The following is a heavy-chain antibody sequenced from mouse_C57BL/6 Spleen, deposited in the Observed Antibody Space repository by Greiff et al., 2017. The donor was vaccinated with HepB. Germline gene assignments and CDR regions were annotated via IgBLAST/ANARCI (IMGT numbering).Heavy chain of an antibody. CDR1: GFNIKNTY. D-gene: IGHD4-1*01. V-gene: IGHV14-3*01. CDR3: ARGTGTDAMDY. J-gene: IGHJ4*01. CDR2: IDPANGNT. Sequence: EVKLVESVAELVRPGASVKLSCTASGFNIKNTYMHWVKQRPEQGLEWIGRIDPANGNTKYAPKFPGKATITADTSSNTAYLQLSSLTSEDTAIYYCARGTGTDAMDYWGQGTSVTVSS.